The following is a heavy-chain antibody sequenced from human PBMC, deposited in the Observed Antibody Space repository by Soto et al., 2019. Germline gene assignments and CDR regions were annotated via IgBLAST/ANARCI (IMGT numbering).Heavy chain of an antibody. CDR1: GFTFTTYT. J-gene: IGHJ4*02. CDR3: ARVGGYCGSTTCYYFDS. D-gene: IGHD2-2*01. CDR2: VSSSSSYI. Sequence: EVQLVESGGGLVQPGGSLRLSCVASGFTFTTYTMNWVRQAPGKGLEWVSSVSSSSSYIYYADSAKGRFIISRDNAKNSLYLQMNSLRVEDTAVYYCARVGGYCGSTTCYYFDSWGQGTLVTVSS. V-gene: IGHV3-21*01.